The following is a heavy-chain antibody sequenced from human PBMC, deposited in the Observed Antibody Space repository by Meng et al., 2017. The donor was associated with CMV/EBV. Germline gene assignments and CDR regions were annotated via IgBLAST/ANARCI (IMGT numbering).Heavy chain of an antibody. J-gene: IGHJ4*02. Sequence: GSLRLSCAASGFTFSSYAMSWVRQAPGKGLEWVSAISGSGGSTYYADSVKGRFTISRDNSKNTLYLQMNSLRAEDTAVYYCAKIASDYYDSSGCFDYWGQGTLVTVSS. D-gene: IGHD3-22*01. CDR1: GFTFSSYA. CDR2: ISGSGGST. CDR3: AKIASDYYDSSGCFDY. V-gene: IGHV3-23*01.